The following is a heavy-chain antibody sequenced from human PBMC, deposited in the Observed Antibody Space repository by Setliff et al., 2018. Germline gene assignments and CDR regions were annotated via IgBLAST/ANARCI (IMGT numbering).Heavy chain of an antibody. Sequence: ASETLSLTCTVSGGSISSSNYYWGWIRQPPGKGLEWIGNTYYGGSAYYNPSLKSRVTISVDTSKNQFSLKLSSVTAADTAMYYCARILGYCSGGSYYVPYWGQGTLVTVSS. CDR3: ARILGYCSGGSYYVPY. J-gene: IGHJ4*02. D-gene: IGHD2-15*01. CDR2: TYYGGSA. V-gene: IGHV4-39*07. CDR1: GGSISSSNYY.